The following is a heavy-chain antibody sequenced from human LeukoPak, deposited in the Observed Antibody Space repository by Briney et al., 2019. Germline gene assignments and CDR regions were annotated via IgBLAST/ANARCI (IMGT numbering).Heavy chain of an antibody. Sequence: SQTLSLTCTVSGGSISSGSYYWGWIRQPAGKGLEWIGRIYTSGSTNYNPSLKSRVTISVDTSKNQFSLKLSSVTAADTAVYYCARGFGVPAAQWGHGTLVTVSS. V-gene: IGHV4-61*02. D-gene: IGHD2-2*01. J-gene: IGHJ4*01. CDR1: GGSISSGSYY. CDR2: IYTSGST. CDR3: ARGFGVPAAQ.